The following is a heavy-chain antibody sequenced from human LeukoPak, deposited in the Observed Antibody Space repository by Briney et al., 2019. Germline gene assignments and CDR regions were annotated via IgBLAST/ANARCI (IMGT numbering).Heavy chain of an antibody. Sequence: ASVKVSXKASGYRFTDYYMHWVRQAPGQGLEWMGWVNPNNGATKYAQKFQGRVTMTRGTSISTVYMDLTSLRSDDSAIYYCARDYGEAATITAFRTYYYFDHWGQGTLVTVS. D-gene: IGHD5-24*01. J-gene: IGHJ4*02. CDR2: VNPNNGAT. V-gene: IGHV1-2*02. CDR3: ARDYGEAATITAFRTYYYFDH. CDR1: GYRFTDYY.